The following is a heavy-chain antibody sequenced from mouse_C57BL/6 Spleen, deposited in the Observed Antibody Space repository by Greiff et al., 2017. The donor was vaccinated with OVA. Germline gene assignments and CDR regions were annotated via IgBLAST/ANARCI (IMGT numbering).Heavy chain of an antibody. CDR3: ANYGSSHYFDY. Sequence: VQLQQSGPVLVKPGASVKMSCKASGYTFTDYYMNWVKQSHGKSLEWIGVINPYNGGTSYNQKFKGKATLTVDKSSSTAYMELNSLTSEDSAVYYCANYGSSHYFDYWGQGTTLTVSS. V-gene: IGHV1-19*01. CDR2: INPYNGGT. J-gene: IGHJ2*01. CDR1: GYTFTDYY. D-gene: IGHD1-1*01.